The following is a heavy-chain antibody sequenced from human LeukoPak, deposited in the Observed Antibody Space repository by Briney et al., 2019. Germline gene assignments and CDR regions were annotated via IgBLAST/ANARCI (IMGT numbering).Heavy chain of an antibody. J-gene: IGHJ4*02. CDR3: AKDPRDLSGSYRVFDY. V-gene: IGHV3-73*01. D-gene: IGHD1-26*01. CDR1: GFTFSGSL. Sequence: GGSLRLSCAASGFTFSGSLIHWVRQASGKGLEWVGRIRTKADSYAAVYAASVKGRFTISRDDTKNTAYLQMNSLRAEDTAVYYCAKDPRDLSGSYRVFDYWGQGTLVTVSS. CDR2: IRTKADSYAA.